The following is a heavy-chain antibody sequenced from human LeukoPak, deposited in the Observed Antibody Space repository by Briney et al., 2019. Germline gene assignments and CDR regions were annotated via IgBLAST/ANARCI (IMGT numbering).Heavy chain of an antibody. V-gene: IGHV3-66*01. Sequence: GGSLGLSCVVSGFTVTSNYMSWVRQAPGKGLEWVSVIYSGGTTNYADSVKGRFTVYRDNSKNTLHLQMNTLRAEDTAVYYCASKLTSGYWGQGTLVTVSS. CDR3: ASKLTSGY. CDR1: GFTVTSNY. CDR2: IYSGGTT. J-gene: IGHJ4*02. D-gene: IGHD4-17*01.